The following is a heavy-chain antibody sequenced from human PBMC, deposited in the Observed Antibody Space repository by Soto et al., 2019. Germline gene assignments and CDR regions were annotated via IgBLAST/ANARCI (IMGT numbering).Heavy chain of an antibody. CDR3: ARGRYSGYDGYFQH. CDR1: GYTFTSYA. V-gene: IGHV1-3*05. Sequence: QVQLVQSGAEEKKPGASVKVSCKASGYTFTSYAMHWVRQAPGQRLEWMGWINAGNGNTKYSQKFQGRVTITRDTSASTAYMGLSSLRSEDTAVYYCARGRYSGYDGYFQHWGQGTLVTVSS. CDR2: INAGNGNT. J-gene: IGHJ1*01. D-gene: IGHD5-12*01.